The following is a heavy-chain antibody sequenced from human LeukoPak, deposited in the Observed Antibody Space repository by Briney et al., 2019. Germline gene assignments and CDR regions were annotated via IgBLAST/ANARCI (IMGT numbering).Heavy chain of an antibody. V-gene: IGHV4-34*01. CDR3: ARISGYSSS. D-gene: IGHD6-13*01. CDR1: GGSFSGYY. Sequence: EPSETLSLTCAVYGGSFSGYYWSWIRQPPGKGLEWIGEINHSGSTNYNPSLKSRVTISVDTSKNQFSLKLSSVTAADTAVYYCARISGYSSSWGQGTLVTVSS. J-gene: IGHJ4*02. CDR2: INHSGST.